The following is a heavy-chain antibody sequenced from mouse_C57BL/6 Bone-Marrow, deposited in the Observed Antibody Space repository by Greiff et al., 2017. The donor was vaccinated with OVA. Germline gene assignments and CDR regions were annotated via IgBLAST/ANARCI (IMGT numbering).Heavy chain of an antibody. CDR1: GYTFTGYW. CDR3: ARRDSSGYWFAY. J-gene: IGHJ3*01. D-gene: IGHD3-2*02. Sequence: VKLVESGAELMKPGASVKLSCKATGYTFTGYWIEWVKQRPGHGLEWIGEILPGSGSTNYNEKFKGKATFTADTSSNTAYMQLSSLTTEDSAIYYCARRDSSGYWFAYWGQGTLVTVSA. V-gene: IGHV1-9*01. CDR2: ILPGSGST.